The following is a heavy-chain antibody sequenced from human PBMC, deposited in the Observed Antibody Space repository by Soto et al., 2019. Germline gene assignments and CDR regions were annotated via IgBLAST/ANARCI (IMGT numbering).Heavy chain of an antibody. J-gene: IGHJ4*02. D-gene: IGHD2-21*01. CDR1: AASFSKYY. V-gene: IGHV4-59*01. CDR3: ARGDRSEGLFYYENCGFGH. CDR2: IYFNGNT. Sequence: SETLSLTCTVSAASFSKYYWSWIRQPPGKGLEWIGYIYFNGNTNYNPSLKRRVTISIDTSKKQISLNLTSVTDADTAVYYCARGDRSEGLFYYENCGFGHWGQGTPVTVSS.